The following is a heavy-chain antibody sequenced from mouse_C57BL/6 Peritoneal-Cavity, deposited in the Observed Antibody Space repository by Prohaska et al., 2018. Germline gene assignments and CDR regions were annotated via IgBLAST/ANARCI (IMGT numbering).Heavy chain of an antibody. V-gene: IGHV3-6*01. D-gene: IGHD2-3*01. CDR3: ARGTIYDGYYHFAY. Sequence: PSQSLSLTCSVTGYSITSGYYWNWIRQFPGNKLEWMGCIRYDGRNNYNPAIINRISITRDTAKNQFFMKFNFVTTEDTATYYWARGTIYDGYYHFAYGGNGSLVTVSA. CDR1: GYSITSGYY. CDR2: IRYDGRN. J-gene: IGHJ3*01.